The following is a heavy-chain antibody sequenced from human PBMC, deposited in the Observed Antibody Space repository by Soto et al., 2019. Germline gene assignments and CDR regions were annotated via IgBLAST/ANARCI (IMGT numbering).Heavy chain of an antibody. V-gene: IGHV3-23*01. CDR3: AKDQQQLVRRPNPFDD. D-gene: IGHD6-13*01. CDR1: GFTFSSYA. Sequence: VQLLESGGGLVQPGGSLRLSCAASGFTFSSYAMSWVRQAPGKGLEWVSAISGSGGSTYYADSVKGRFTISRDNSKNTLYLQMNSLRAEDTAVYYCAKDQQQLVRRPNPFDDWGQGTLVTVSS. J-gene: IGHJ4*02. CDR2: ISGSGGST.